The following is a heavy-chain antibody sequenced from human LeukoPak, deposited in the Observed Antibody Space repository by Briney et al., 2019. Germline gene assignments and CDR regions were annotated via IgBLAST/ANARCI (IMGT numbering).Heavy chain of an antibody. V-gene: IGHV4-34*01. Sequence: SETLSLTCAVYGGSFSGYYWSWIRQPPGKGLEWIGEINHSGSTNYNPSLKRRVTISVDASKNQFSLKLSSVTAADTAVYYCATRIAGYRAFDIWGQGTMVTVSS. CDR3: ATRIAGYRAFDI. D-gene: IGHD6-13*01. CDR1: GGSFSGYY. CDR2: INHSGST. J-gene: IGHJ3*02.